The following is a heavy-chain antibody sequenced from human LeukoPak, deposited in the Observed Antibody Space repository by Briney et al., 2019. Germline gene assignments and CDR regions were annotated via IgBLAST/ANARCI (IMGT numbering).Heavy chain of an antibody. CDR1: GFTVSSNS. Sequence: GGSLRLSCTVSGFTVSSNSMSWVRQAPGKGLEWVSFIYSDNTHYSDSVKGRFTISRDNSKNSLYLQMNSLRAEDTALYYCAKSWGQYYYYYYMDVWGKGTTVTVSS. CDR2: IYSDNT. CDR3: AKSWGQYYYYYYMDV. D-gene: IGHD7-27*01. J-gene: IGHJ6*03. V-gene: IGHV3-53*05.